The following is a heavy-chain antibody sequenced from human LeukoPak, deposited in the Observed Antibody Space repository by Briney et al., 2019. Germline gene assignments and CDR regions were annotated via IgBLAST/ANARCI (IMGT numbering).Heavy chain of an antibody. J-gene: IGHJ4*02. CDR3: ARGRMAGTYVFDY. D-gene: IGHD6-19*01. CDR1: GDTFSSYA. Sequence: SVKVSCKASGDTFSSYAISWVRQAPGQGLEWMGGIIPIFGTANYAQKFQGRVTITADESTSTAYMDLSSLRSEGTAVYYCARGRMAGTYVFDYWGQGTLVTVSS. V-gene: IGHV1-69*13. CDR2: IIPIFGTA.